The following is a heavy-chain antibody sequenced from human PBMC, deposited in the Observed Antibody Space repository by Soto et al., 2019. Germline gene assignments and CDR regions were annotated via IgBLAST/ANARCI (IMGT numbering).Heavy chain of an antibody. J-gene: IGHJ6*02. D-gene: IGHD3-10*01. CDR3: AGLEMAXTLTRHSLSNYGMDV. V-gene: IGHV4-31*03. CDR2: IYYSGST. CDR1: GGSISSGGYY. Sequence: LSLTCTVSGGSISSGGYYWSWIRQHPGKGLEWIGYIYYSGSTYYNPSLKSRVTISVDTSKNQFSLKLSSVTAADTAVYYCAGLEMAXTLTRHSLSNYGMDVWGQGTTVTVSS.